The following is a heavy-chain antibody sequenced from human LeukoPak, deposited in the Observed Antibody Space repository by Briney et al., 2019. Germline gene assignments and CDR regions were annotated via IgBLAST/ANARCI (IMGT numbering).Heavy chain of an antibody. J-gene: IGHJ4*02. CDR2: ISGSDGRT. CDR1: GFTFSNYA. V-gene: IGHV3-23*01. CDR3: ARSVGTPVPHFFDD. D-gene: IGHD7-27*01. Sequence: GGSLRLSCAASGFTFSNYAMNWVRQAPGKGLEWVSAISGSDGRTYYADSVKGRFTISRDNAKASVYLQMDSLTDDDTAFYYCARSVGTPVPHFFDDWGQGTLVTVSS.